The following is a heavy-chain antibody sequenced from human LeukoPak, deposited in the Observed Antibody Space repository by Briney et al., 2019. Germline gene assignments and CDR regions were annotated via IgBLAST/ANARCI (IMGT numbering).Heavy chain of an antibody. CDR2: IYSGGST. CDR3: ARVGIAYYYDSSGYYTDF. J-gene: IGHJ4*02. Sequence: GSLRLSCAASGFTVSSNYMSWVRQAPGKGLEWVSVIYSGGSTYYADSVKGRFTISRDNAKNSLYLQMNSLRAEDTAVYYCARVGIAYYYDSSGYYTDFWGQGTLVTVSS. D-gene: IGHD3-22*01. V-gene: IGHV3-66*01. CDR1: GFTVSSNY.